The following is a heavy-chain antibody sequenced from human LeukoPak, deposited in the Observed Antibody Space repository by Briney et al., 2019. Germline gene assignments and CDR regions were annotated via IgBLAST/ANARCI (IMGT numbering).Heavy chain of an antibody. V-gene: IGHV3-23*01. CDR2: YFGSGGNT. CDR1: GFTFSNYA. CDR3: AKSVKSVIVFTPLHY. D-gene: IGHD3-22*01. J-gene: IGHJ4*02. Sequence: PGGSLRLSCAASGFTFSNYAMTWVRQAPGKGLEWVSTYFGSGGNTYYAVPVRGRFTISRAHSQNTLYLQMNSMRAVDTAVYFCAKSVKSVIVFTPLHYWGQGPLVTVSS.